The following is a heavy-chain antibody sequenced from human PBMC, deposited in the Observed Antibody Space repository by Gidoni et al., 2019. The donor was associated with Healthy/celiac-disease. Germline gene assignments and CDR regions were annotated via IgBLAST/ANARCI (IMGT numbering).Heavy chain of an antibody. CDR2: IWYDGSNK. CDR1: GGTVSSYG. CDR3: ARDGYPYYYDSSGSDNWFDP. J-gene: IGHJ5*02. V-gene: IGHV3-33*01. Sequence: QVQLVESGGGVVQPGRSLRLSCAASGGTVSSYGLQGVRQAPGKGLGWVAVIWYDGSNKYYADSVKGRFTISIDNSKNTLYLQMNSLRAEDTAVYYCARDGYPYYYDSSGSDNWFDPWGQGTLVTVSS. D-gene: IGHD3-22*01.